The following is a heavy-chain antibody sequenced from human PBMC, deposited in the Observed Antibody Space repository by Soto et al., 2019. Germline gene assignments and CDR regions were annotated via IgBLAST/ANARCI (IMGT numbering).Heavy chain of an antibody. V-gene: IGHV3-30*18. CDR1: GFIISSYG. Sequence: SLRLSCAASGFIISSYGMHWGRQAPGKGLEWVAVITYDGSNKYYADSVKGRFSISRDNSRNRLYLQMYSLRPEDTAVYYCAKDPKATGTHYWGRGTLVTVSS. CDR3: AKDPKATGTHY. CDR2: ITYDGSNK. J-gene: IGHJ4*02. D-gene: IGHD1-1*01.